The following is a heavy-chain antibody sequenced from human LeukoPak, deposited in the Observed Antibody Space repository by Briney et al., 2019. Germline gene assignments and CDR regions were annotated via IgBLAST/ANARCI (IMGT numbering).Heavy chain of an antibody. CDR2: IYYSGST. V-gene: IGHV4-39*01. J-gene: IGHJ4*02. CDR1: GGSFSDYY. Sequence: PSETLSLTCAVYGGSFSDYYWGWIRQPPGKGLEWIGSIYYSGSTYYNPSLKSRVTISVDTSKNQFSLKLSSVTAADTAVYYCAKTDYDFWSGYYNYFDYWGQGTLVTVSS. CDR3: AKTDYDFWSGYYNYFDY. D-gene: IGHD3-3*01.